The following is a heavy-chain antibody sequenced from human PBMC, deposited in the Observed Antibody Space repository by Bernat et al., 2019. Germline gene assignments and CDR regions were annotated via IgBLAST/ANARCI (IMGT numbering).Heavy chain of an antibody. CDR2: ISPYNGNT. V-gene: IGHV1-18*04. CDR3: ARDREGGLIGPQGNWFDP. Sequence: QVQLVQSGAEVKKPGASVKVSCKASGYTFSSYDINWVRQAPGQGLEWMGWISPYNGNTNYAQKLQGRVTMTTDTSTTTAYMELRSLRSDDTAVYYCARDREGGLIGPQGNWFDPWGQGTLVTVSS. CDR1: GYTFSSYD. J-gene: IGHJ5*02. D-gene: IGHD2/OR15-2a*01.